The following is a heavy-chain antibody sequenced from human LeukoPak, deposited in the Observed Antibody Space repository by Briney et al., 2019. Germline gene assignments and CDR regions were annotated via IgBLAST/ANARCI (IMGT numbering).Heavy chain of an antibody. D-gene: IGHD6-19*01. CDR3: ARDHSSGWYRGSGY. CDR1: GYSFTSYG. Sequence: ASVKVSCKASGYSFTSYGISWVRQAPGQGLEWMGWISAYNSNTNYAQNLQGRVTMTTDTSTSTVYLDLRSLRSDDTAVYYCARDHSSGWYRGSGYWGQGTLVTVSS. CDR2: ISAYNSNT. J-gene: IGHJ4*02. V-gene: IGHV1-18*01.